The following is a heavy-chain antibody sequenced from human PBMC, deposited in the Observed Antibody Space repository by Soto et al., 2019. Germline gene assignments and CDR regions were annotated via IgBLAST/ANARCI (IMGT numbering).Heavy chain of an antibody. Sequence: GGSLRLSCAASGFTFSSYSMNWVRQAPGKGLEWVSYISSSSSTIYYAESVKGRFTISRDNAKNSLYLQMNSLRAEDTAVYYCARERFFSGRLYWGQGTLVTVSS. CDR1: GFTFSSYS. CDR2: ISSSSSTI. J-gene: IGHJ4*02. D-gene: IGHD3-3*01. V-gene: IGHV3-48*01. CDR3: ARERFFSGRLY.